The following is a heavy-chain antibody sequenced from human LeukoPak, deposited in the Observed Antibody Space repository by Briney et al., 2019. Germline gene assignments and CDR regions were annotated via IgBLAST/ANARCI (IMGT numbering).Heavy chain of an antibody. CDR3: ARDFGDYVFSDY. J-gene: IGHJ4*02. CDR1: GYTFTDYY. Sequence: ASVKVSCKASGYTFTDYYMHWVRQAPGQGLEWMGWINPNSGGTNYAQKFQGRATMTRDTSISTAYMELSRLRSDDTAVYYCARDFGDYVFSDYWGQGTLVTVSS. D-gene: IGHD4-17*01. V-gene: IGHV1-2*02. CDR2: INPNSGGT.